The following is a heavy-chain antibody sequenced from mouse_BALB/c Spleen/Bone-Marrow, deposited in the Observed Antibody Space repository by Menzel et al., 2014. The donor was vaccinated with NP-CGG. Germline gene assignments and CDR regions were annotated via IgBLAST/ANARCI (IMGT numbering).Heavy chain of an antibody. CDR3: ARARSTMITTGAMDY. V-gene: IGHV5-17*02. D-gene: IGHD2-4*01. Sequence: SGSRTIYYADTMKGRFTISRDNPKNTLFLQMTSLRSEDTAMYYCARARSTMITTGAMDYWAQGTSVTVSS. J-gene: IGHJ4*01. CDR2: SGSRTI.